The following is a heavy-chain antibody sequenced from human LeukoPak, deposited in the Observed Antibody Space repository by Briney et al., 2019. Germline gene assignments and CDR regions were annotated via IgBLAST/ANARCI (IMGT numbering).Heavy chain of an antibody. D-gene: IGHD3-22*01. CDR2: ISSSGSTK. Sequence: GGSLRLSCAASGFTFSDYYMSWIRQAPGKGLEWVSYISSSGSTKYYADSVKGRFTISRDNAKNSLYLQMNSLRAEDTAVYYCATPRNYYDTSGYYAPEFDYWGQGTLVTVSS. CDR3: ATPRNYYDTSGYYAPEFDY. J-gene: IGHJ4*02. CDR1: GFTFSDYY. V-gene: IGHV3-11*01.